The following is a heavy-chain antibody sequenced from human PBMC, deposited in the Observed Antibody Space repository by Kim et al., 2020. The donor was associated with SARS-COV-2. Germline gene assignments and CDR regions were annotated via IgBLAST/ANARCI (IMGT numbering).Heavy chain of an antibody. CDR3: EIRADPDAFDI. CDR2: IWYDGSNK. D-gene: IGHD6-19*01. V-gene: IGHV3-33*01. J-gene: IGHJ3*02. Sequence: GGSLRLSCAASGFTFSSYGMYWVRQAPGKGLEWVAVIWYDGSNKYYADSVKGRFTISRDNSKNTLYLQMNSLRAEDTAVYYCEIRADPDAFDIWGQGTMVTVSS. CDR1: GFTFSSYG.